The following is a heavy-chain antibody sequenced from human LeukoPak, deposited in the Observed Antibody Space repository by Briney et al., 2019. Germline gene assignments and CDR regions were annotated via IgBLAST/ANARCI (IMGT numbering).Heavy chain of an antibody. CDR2: IYYSGST. CDR3: ARVPTTVPWSDAFDI. V-gene: IGHV4-59*01. Sequence: SETLSLTCTVSGGSISCYYWSWIRRPPGKGLEWIGYIYYSGSTNYNPSLKSRVTISVDTSKNQFSLKLSSVTAADTAVYYCARVPTTVPWSDAFDIWGQGTMVTVSS. J-gene: IGHJ3*02. CDR1: GGSISCYY. D-gene: IGHD4-17*01.